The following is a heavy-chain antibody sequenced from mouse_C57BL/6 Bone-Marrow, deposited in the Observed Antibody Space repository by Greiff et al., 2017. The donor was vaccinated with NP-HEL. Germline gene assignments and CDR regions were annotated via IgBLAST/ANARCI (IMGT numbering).Heavy chain of an antibody. J-gene: IGHJ3*01. Sequence: VQLQESGAELARPGASVKLSCKASGYTFTSYGISWVKQRTGQGLEWIGEIYPRSGNTSYNEKFKGKATLTADKSSSTAYMELRSLTSEDSAVYFCARSYYDYDGTWFAYWGQGTLVTVSA. D-gene: IGHD2-4*01. V-gene: IGHV1-81*01. CDR3: ARSYYDYDGTWFAY. CDR2: IYPRSGNT. CDR1: GYTFTSYG.